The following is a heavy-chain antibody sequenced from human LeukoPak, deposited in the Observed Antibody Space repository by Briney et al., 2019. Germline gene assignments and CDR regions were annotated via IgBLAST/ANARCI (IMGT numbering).Heavy chain of an antibody. D-gene: IGHD2-15*01. CDR1: GFTFGSYA. CDR2: IGSSVSGGGAIT. Sequence: GGSLRLSCAASGFTFGSYAMAWVRQAPGKGLEFVSSIGSSVSGGGAITYYADSVKGRLTISRDNSKNTVYLQMNSLRAEDTAVYYCAKGSCSGGSCYPRSRRDNWFDPWGQGTLVTVSS. V-gene: IGHV3-23*01. J-gene: IGHJ5*02. CDR3: AKGSCSGGSCYPRSRRDNWFDP.